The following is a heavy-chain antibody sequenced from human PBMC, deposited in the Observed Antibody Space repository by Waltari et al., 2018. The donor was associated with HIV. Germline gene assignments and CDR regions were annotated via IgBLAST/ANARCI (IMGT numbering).Heavy chain of an antibody. CDR3: ATCNIGSGWYLKSPIRI. D-gene: IGHD6-19*01. V-gene: IGHV3-23*01. J-gene: IGHJ4*02. Sequence: VQMLESGGDLVQPGGSLRLSCAVSGLNFATSGLGWVRQAPGKGLEGMSAITRSGGRTYYAESVKGRFIISRDNSKKTVTLQLKNLRLGDTAMYYCATCNIGSGWYLKSPIRIWGQGTLVTVS. CDR1: GLNFATSG. CDR2: ITRSGGRT.